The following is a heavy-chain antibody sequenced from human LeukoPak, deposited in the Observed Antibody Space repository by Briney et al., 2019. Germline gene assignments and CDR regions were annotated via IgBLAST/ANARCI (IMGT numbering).Heavy chain of an antibody. D-gene: IGHD3-16*01. CDR3: ARDFLGAHAFDI. Sequence: GASVKVSCTASGYTFTGYYMHWVRQAPGQGLEWMGRINPNSGGTNYAQKFQGRVTMTRDTSISTAYMELSRLRSDDTAVYYCARDFLGAHAFDIWGQGTMVTVSS. CDR1: GYTFTGYY. V-gene: IGHV1-2*06. CDR2: INPNSGGT. J-gene: IGHJ3*02.